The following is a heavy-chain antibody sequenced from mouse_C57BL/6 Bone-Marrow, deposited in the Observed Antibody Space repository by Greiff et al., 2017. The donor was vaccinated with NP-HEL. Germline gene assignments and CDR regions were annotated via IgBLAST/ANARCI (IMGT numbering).Heavy chain of an antibody. CDR2: INPSSGYT. V-gene: IGHV1-4*01. CDR3: AEGMGLRWGGDYAMDY. CDR1: GYTFTSYT. J-gene: IGHJ4*01. D-gene: IGHD2-4*01. Sequence: QVQLKQSGAELARPGASVKMSCKASGYTFTSYTMHWVKQRPGQGLEWIGYINPSSGYTKYNQKFKDKATLTADKSSSTAYMQLSSLTSEDSAVYYCAEGMGLRWGGDYAMDYWGQGTSVTVSS.